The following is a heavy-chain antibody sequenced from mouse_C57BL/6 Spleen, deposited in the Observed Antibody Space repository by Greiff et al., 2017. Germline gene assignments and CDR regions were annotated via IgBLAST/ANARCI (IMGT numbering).Heavy chain of an antibody. CDR3: ARSPYDFYAMDY. J-gene: IGHJ4*01. CDR1: GYSFTGYF. D-gene: IGHD6-5*01. CDR2: INPYNGDT. V-gene: IGHV1-20*01. Sequence: VHVKQSGPELVKPGDSVKISCKASGYSFTGYFMNWVMQSHGKSLEWIGRINPYNGDTFYNQKFKGKATLTVDKSSSTAHMELRSLTSEDSAVYYCARSPYDFYAMDYWGQGTSVTVSS.